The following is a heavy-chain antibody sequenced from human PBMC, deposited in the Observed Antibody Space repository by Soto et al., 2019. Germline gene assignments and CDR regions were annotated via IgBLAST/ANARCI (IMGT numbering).Heavy chain of an antibody. CDR3: TGPPLTIFGVVQTLVGYYYYMDV. CDR1: GFTFSNAW. CDR2: IKSKTDGGTT. Sequence: GGSLRLSCAASGFTFSNAWMSWVRQAPGKGLEWVGRIKSKTDGGTTDYAAPVKGRFTISRDDSKNTLYLQMNSLKTEDTAVYYCTGPPLTIFGVVQTLVGYYYYMDVWGKGTTVTVSS. J-gene: IGHJ6*03. D-gene: IGHD3-3*01. V-gene: IGHV3-15*01.